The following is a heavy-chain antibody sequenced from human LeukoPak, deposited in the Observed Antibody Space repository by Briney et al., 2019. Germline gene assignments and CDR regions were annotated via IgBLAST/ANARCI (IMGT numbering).Heavy chain of an antibody. V-gene: IGHV4-39*07. CDR2: IYYGGST. J-gene: IGHJ4*02. CDR3: ARGLALWFGDY. CDR1: GGSISSSSYY. D-gene: IGHD3-10*01. Sequence: PSETLSLTCTVSGGSISSSSYYWGWIRQPPGKGLEWIGSIYYGGSTYYNPSLKSRVTISVDTSKNQFSLKLSSVTAADTAVYYCARGLALWFGDYWGQGTLVTVSS.